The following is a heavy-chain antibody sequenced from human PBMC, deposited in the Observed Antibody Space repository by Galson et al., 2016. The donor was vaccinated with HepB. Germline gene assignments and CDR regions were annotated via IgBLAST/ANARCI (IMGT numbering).Heavy chain of an antibody. CDR2: INSDGSTT. V-gene: IGHV3-74*01. CDR1: GFTFSSYW. Sequence: SLGLSCAASGFTFSSYWMHWVRQAPGKGLVWVSRINSDGSTTHYADSVKGRFTISRDNAKNTLYLQMNNLRAEDTAVYYCVNLGTTRTWGQGTQVTVSS. D-gene: IGHD1-26*01. CDR3: VNLGTTRT. J-gene: IGHJ5*02.